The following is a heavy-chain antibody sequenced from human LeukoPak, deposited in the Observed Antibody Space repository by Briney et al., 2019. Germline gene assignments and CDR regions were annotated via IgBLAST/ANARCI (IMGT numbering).Heavy chain of an antibody. CDR1: GFTFDDYG. Sequence: GGSLRLSCAASGFTFDDYGMSWVRQAPGKGLEWVSGINWNGGSAGYADSVKGRFTISRDDAKNSLYLQMNSLRAEDTALYYCARGGYSGSFLFDYWGQGTLVTVSS. J-gene: IGHJ4*02. V-gene: IGHV3-20*04. CDR2: INWNGGSA. CDR3: ARGGYSGSFLFDY. D-gene: IGHD1-26*01.